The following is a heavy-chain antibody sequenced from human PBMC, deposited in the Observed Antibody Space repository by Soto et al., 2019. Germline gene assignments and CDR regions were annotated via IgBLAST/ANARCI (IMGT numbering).Heavy chain of an antibody. Sequence: EVQLLESGGGLVQPGGSLRLSCAASGFTFSSYAMSWVRQAPGKGLEWVSAISGSGGSTYYADSVKGRFTISRDNSKNTLYLQMNSLGAEDTAVYYCAKLREIVVVPAAYFDYWGQGTLVTVSS. D-gene: IGHD2-2*01. CDR1: GFTFSSYA. J-gene: IGHJ4*02. CDR3: AKLREIVVVPAAYFDY. CDR2: ISGSGGST. V-gene: IGHV3-23*01.